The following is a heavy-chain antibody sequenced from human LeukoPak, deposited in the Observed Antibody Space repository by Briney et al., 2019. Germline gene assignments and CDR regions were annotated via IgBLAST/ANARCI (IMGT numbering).Heavy chain of an antibody. CDR2: IIPVVGAT. D-gene: IGHD3-3*01. CDR1: GVTFSSYA. CDR3: ASVSRGNSDFVEWLPPSGSYYYMDV. V-gene: IGHV1-69*05. J-gene: IGHJ6*03. Sequence: ASVKLSCKASGVTFSSYAISWVRQAPGQGLEWMGRIIPVVGATNYAQKLQGRVTITTDESTSTAYMAQSSLRSEDTAVYYCASVSRGNSDFVEWLPPSGSYYYMDVWGKGTPVTVSS.